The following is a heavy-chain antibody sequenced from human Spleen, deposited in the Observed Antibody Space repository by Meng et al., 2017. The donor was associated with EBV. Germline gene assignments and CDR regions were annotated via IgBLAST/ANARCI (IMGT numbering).Heavy chain of an antibody. D-gene: IGHD2-2*01. V-gene: IGHV1-18*01. J-gene: IGHJ4*02. CDR3: ARSGRGSCSSSTCYALWAPDY. CDR2: VSGETGNT. Sequence: QVQLVQSGAEVKKPXASVKASCXASGYTXTTFGFDWVRQAPGQGLEWMGWVSGETGNTLYAQKLQGRVTLTTDTSTTTVYMELRSLRSDDTAVYYCARSGRGSCSSSTCYALWAPDYWGQGTLVTVSS. CDR1: GYTXTTFG.